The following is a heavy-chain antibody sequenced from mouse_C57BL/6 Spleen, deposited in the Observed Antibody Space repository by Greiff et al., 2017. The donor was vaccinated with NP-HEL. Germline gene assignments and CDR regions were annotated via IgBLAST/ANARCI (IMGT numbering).Heavy chain of an antibody. J-gene: IGHJ3*01. V-gene: IGHV5-17*01. CDR3: ARHGGSTPFAY. CDR1: GFTFSDYG. D-gene: IGHD1-1*01. CDR2: ISSGSSTI. Sequence: EVKLMESGGGLVKPGGSLKLSCAASGFTFSDYGMHWVRQAPEKGLEWVAYISSGSSTIYYADTVKGRFTISRDNAKNTLFLQMTSLRSEDTAMYYCARHGGSTPFAYWGQGLWSLSLQ.